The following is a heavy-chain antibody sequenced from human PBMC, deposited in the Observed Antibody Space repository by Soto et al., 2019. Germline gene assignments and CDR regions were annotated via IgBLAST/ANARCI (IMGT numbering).Heavy chain of an antibody. CDR1: GFTFSSYG. J-gene: IGHJ4*02. Sequence: GGSLRLSCAASGFTFSSYGMHWVRQAPGKGLEWVAVISYDGSNKYYADSVKGRFTISRDNSKNTLYLQMNSLRAEDTAVYYCAKDPSYYDSSGYLAPTFDYWGQGTLVTVSS. D-gene: IGHD3-22*01. V-gene: IGHV3-30*18. CDR3: AKDPSYYDSSGYLAPTFDY. CDR2: ISYDGSNK.